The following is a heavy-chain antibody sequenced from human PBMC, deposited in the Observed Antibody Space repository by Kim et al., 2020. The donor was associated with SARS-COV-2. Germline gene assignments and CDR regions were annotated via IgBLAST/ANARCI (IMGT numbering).Heavy chain of an antibody. CDR3: AGDQSLGDFWGLGGYYYYGRHV. V-gene: IGHV1-46*01. J-gene: IGHJ6*02. CDR1: GYTFTSYY. CDR2: INPSGGST. D-gene: IGHD3-3*01. Sequence: ASVKVSCKASGYTFTSYYMHWVRQAPGQGLDWMGIINPSGGSTSSAQKFQGSVTMTRDTSTSAVYMELSSLRSEDTAAYYCAGDQSLGDFWGLGGYYYYGRHVWGQGTAVTVSS.